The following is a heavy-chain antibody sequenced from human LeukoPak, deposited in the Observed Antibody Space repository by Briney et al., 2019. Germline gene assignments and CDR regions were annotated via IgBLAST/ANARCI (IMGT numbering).Heavy chain of an antibody. Sequence: SVKVSCKASGGTSNSHAINWVRQAPGQGLEWMGRIIPNLGTTNRAQNFQDRVTLTADKSTNTAYMELTSLTSDDTAVYYCATTNDGSGYQWGDFFDFWGQGTLVTVSS. D-gene: IGHD3-22*01. CDR2: IIPNLGTT. V-gene: IGHV1-69*04. CDR3: ATTNDGSGYQWGDFFDF. CDR1: GGTSNSHA. J-gene: IGHJ4*02.